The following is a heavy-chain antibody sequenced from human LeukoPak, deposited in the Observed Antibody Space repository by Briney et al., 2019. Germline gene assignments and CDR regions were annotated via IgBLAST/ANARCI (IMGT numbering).Heavy chain of an antibody. CDR2: IYYSGST. CDR3: ARSGGHDAFDI. Sequence: SETLSLTCTVSGGSISSYYWSWIRQPPGKGLEWIGYIYYSGSTYYNPSLKSRVTISVDTSKNQFSLQLTSVTPEDTAVYYCARSGGHDAFDIWGQGTMVTVSS. J-gene: IGHJ3*02. V-gene: IGHV4-59*12. CDR1: GGSISSYY. D-gene: IGHD4-23*01.